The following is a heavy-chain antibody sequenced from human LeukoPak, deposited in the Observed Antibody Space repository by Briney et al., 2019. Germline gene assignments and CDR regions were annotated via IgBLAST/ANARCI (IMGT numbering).Heavy chain of an antibody. Sequence: ASVKVSCKASGYTFTSYDINWVRQATGQGLEWMGWMNPNSGNTGYAQKFQGRVTMTRNTSISTAYMELSSLRSEDTAVYYCARPITIFGVVKVGMDVWGQGTTVTVSS. V-gene: IGHV1-8*01. CDR3: ARPITIFGVVKVGMDV. J-gene: IGHJ6*02. CDR2: MNPNSGNT. CDR1: GYTFTSYD. D-gene: IGHD3-3*01.